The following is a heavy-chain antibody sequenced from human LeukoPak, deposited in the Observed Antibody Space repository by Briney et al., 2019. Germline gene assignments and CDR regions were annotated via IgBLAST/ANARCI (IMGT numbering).Heavy chain of an antibody. CDR3: STTHYNFGDLDH. CDR1: GFTFSNAW. J-gene: IGHJ4*02. CDR2: IKTKTDGGTT. Sequence: NPGGSLRLSCAAPGFTFSNAWMSWVRQAPGKGLEWVGRIKTKTDGGTTDYAAPVKGRFTISRDDSKNTVYLQMNSLKTEDTAVYYCSTTHYNFGDLDHWGQGTLVTVSS. D-gene: IGHD3-3*01. V-gene: IGHV3-15*01.